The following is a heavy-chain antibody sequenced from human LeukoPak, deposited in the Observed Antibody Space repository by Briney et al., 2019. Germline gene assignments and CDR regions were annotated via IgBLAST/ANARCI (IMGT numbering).Heavy chain of an antibody. CDR3: ARVDIAAADTYYFDY. CDR1: GYTFTSYY. Sequence: ASVKVSCKASGYTFTSYYMHWVRQAPGQGLEWMGIINPSGGSTSYAQKFQGRVTMTRDMSTSTVYMELSSLRSEDTAVYYCARVDIAAADTYYFDYWGQGTLVTVSS. D-gene: IGHD6-13*01. CDR2: INPSGGST. V-gene: IGHV1-46*01. J-gene: IGHJ4*02.